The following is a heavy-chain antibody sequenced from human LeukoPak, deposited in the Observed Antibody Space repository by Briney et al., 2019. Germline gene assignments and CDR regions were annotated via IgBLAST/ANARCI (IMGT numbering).Heavy chain of an antibody. V-gene: IGHV4-59*01. J-gene: IGHJ5*02. CDR2: IYYSGST. D-gene: IGHD3-22*01. Sequence: PSETLSLTCTVSGGSISSYYWSWIRQPPGKGLEWIGYIYYSGSTNYNPSLKSRVAISVDTSKKQFSLKLSSVTAADTAMYYCARGGSYYDSSAYSYWFDPWGQGTLVTVSS. CDR3: ARGGSYYDSSAYSYWFDP. CDR1: GGSISSYY.